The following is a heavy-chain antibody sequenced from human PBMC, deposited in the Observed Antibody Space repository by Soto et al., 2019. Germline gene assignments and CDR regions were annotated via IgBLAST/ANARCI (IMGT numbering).Heavy chain of an antibody. CDR1: GYTFTSYG. V-gene: IGHV1-18*01. CDR3: ARDPNKLRPYSSSWHYQPSAEYFQH. D-gene: IGHD6-13*01. Sequence: ASVKVSCKASGYTFTSYGISWVRQAPGQGLEWMGWISAYNGNTNYAQKLQGRVTMTTDPSTSTAYMELRSLRSDDTAVYYCARDPNKLRPYSSSWHYQPSAEYFQHWGQGTLVTVSS. CDR2: ISAYNGNT. J-gene: IGHJ1*01.